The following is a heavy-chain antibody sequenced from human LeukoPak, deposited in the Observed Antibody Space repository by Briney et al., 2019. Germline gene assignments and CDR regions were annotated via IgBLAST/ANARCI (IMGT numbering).Heavy chain of an antibody. Sequence: VASVKVSCKASGYTFTGYYMHWVRQAPGQGLEWMGWINPNSGGTNYAQKFQGRVTMTRDTSTSTVYMELSSLRSEDTAVYYCARVAPYDSSGPDYWGQGTLVTVSS. CDR3: ARVAPYDSSGPDY. CDR1: GYTFTGYY. J-gene: IGHJ4*02. D-gene: IGHD3-22*01. CDR2: INPNSGGT. V-gene: IGHV1-2*02.